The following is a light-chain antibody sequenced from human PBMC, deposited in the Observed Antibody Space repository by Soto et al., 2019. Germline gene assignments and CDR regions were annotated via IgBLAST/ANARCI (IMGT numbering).Light chain of an antibody. J-gene: IGLJ1*01. CDR1: SNDVGGYNY. Sequence: QSSLTQPASVSGSPGQSIAISCTGTSNDVGGYNYVSWYQQHPGKAPKLVIYDVSNRPSGVSNRFSGSKSDNTASLTISGLQAEDEADYYCSSYTSDSRRVFGTGTKVTVL. V-gene: IGLV2-14*01. CDR2: DVS. CDR3: SSYTSDSRRV.